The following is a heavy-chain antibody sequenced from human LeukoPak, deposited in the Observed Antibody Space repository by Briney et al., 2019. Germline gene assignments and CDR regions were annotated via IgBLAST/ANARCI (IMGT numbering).Heavy chain of an antibody. CDR2: ISGSGDHT. J-gene: IGHJ4*02. D-gene: IGHD3-10*01. CDR3: ARDGAITMVRGVSFDY. Sequence: PGGSLRLSCAASGFTFSSYAMNWVRQAPGKGLEWVSSISGSGDHTFYADSVKARFTISRDNAKNSLYLQMNSLRAEDTAIYYCARDGAITMVRGVSFDYWGQGTLVTVSS. V-gene: IGHV3-23*01. CDR1: GFTFSSYA.